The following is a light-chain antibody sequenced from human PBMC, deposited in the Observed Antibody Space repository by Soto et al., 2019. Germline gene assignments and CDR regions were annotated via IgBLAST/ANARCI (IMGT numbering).Light chain of an antibody. Sequence: EIVLTQSPATLSLSPGERATLSCRASQSFSSYLAWYQQKPGQAPRLLIYDASNRATGIPARFSGSGSGTDFTLTISSLQSDDFATDYCQQYNTYSGTFGQGTKVDIK. CDR3: QQYNTYSGT. CDR1: QSFSSY. V-gene: IGKV3-11*01. J-gene: IGKJ1*01. CDR2: DAS.